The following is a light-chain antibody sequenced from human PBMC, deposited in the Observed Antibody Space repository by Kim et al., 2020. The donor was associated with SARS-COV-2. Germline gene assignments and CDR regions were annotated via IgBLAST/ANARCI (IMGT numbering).Light chain of an antibody. CDR1: SGNIADNY. CDR3: QSYDISNVI. J-gene: IGLJ2*01. V-gene: IGLV6-57*03. CDR2: EDS. Sequence: GKTVTISCTRTSGNIADNYVQWYQQRPGSAPNIVIYEDSERPSGVPDRFSGSIDTSSSSASLTISGLKTEDEADYYCQSYDISNVIFGGGTQLTVL.